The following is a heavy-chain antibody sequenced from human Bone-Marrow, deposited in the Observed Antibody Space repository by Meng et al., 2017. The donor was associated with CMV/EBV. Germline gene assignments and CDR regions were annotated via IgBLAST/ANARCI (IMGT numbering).Heavy chain of an antibody. CDR3: ARDPSIAAAGGYFDY. CDR2: IYSGGST. V-gene: IGHV3-53*01. CDR1: GFTFSSYS. J-gene: IGHJ4*02. Sequence: GGSLRLSCAASGFTFSSYSMNWVRQAPGKGLEWVSVIYSGGSTYYADSVKGRFTISRDNSKNTLYLQMNSLRAEDTAVYYCARDPSIAAAGGYFDYWGQGTLVTVSS. D-gene: IGHD6-13*01.